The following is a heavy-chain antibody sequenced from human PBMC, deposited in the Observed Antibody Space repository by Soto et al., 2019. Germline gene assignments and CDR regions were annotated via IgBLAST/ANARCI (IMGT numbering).Heavy chain of an antibody. V-gene: IGHV4-59*08. J-gene: IGHJ4*02. CDR2: IYNTGST. D-gene: IGHD4-17*01. CDR3: ARLFSYGELFDY. CDR1: GGSISSYY. Sequence: PSETLSLTCSVSGGSISSYYWGWIRQPPGKGLEWIGYIYNTGSTNYNPSLKSRVTMSMDLSKDQFSLKLSSVTAADTAVYYCARLFSYGELFDYWGQGTLVTVSS.